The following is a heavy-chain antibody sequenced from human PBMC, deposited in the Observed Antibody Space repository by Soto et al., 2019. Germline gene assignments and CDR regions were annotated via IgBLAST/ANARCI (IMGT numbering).Heavy chain of an antibody. CDR2: FYDSGSA. D-gene: IGHD5-12*01. V-gene: IGHV4-61*01. CDR1: GGSVSSGSFY. J-gene: IGHJ6*02. CDR3: AASAPPATNYYYAMDV. Sequence: SETLSLTCTASGGSVSSGSFYWSWIRRPPGKGLEWIGYFYDSGSANYSPSLRSRVTMSVDTSKNQFSLKLSSVTAADTAVYYCAASAPPATNYYYAMDVWGQGTTVTVSS.